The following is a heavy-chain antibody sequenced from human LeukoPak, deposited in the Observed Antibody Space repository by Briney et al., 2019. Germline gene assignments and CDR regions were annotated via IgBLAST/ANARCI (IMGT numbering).Heavy chain of an antibody. Sequence: QTGGSLRLSCAASGFTVNSNYISCVRQAPGKGLEWVSVIYSGGNTYYADSVKGRFTISSDNSKNTLYLQMNSLRDEDTAVYYCAKTIVGVTNWFDPWGQGTLVTVSS. CDR2: IYSGGNT. J-gene: IGHJ5*02. CDR1: GFTVNSNY. V-gene: IGHV3-53*01. CDR3: AKTIVGVTNWFDP. D-gene: IGHD1-26*01.